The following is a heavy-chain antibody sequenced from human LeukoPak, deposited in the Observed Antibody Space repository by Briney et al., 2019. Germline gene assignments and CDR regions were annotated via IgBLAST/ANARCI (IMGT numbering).Heavy chain of an antibody. J-gene: IGHJ5*02. CDR3: AKDGILLWFGSPNWFDP. Sequence: PGGSLRLSCAASGFTFSSYAMSWVRQAPGKGLEWVSAISGSGGSTYYADSVKGRFTISRDNSKNTLYLQMNSLRAEDTAVYYCAKDGILLWFGSPNWFDPWGQGTLVTVSS. CDR1: GFTFSSYA. CDR2: ISGSGGST. V-gene: IGHV3-23*01. D-gene: IGHD3-10*01.